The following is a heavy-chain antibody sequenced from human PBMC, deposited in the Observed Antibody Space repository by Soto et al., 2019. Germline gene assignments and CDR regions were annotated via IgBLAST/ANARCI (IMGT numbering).Heavy chain of an antibody. CDR3: ARLGPYGSETYSFRYNWFDP. D-gene: IGHD3-10*01. J-gene: IGHJ5*02. Sequence: LRLSCTTSGFTVSSSHMSWVRQAPGKGLDWVSVIYSGGNSYYAVSVQGRFTISRDNSKNTVYLQMNSLRGEDTAIYYCARLGPYGSETYSFRYNWFDPWGQGTLVTVSS. CDR2: IYSGGNS. V-gene: IGHV3-53*01. CDR1: GFTVSSSH.